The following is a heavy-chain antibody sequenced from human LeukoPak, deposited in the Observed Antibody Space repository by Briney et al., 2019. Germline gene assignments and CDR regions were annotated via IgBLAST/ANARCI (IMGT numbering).Heavy chain of an antibody. D-gene: IGHD3-3*01. V-gene: IGHV1-2*02. CDR3: ARARDFWSGYGMDV. J-gene: IGHJ6*02. CDR1: GYTFTGYY. Sequence: ASVKVSCKAAGYTFTGYYMQWGGQAPGQGVEGRGWINPNSGGTNYAQKLKGRVTMTRDTSISTAYMELSRLRSDDTAVYYCARARDFWSGYGMDVWGQGTTVTVSS. CDR2: INPNSGGT.